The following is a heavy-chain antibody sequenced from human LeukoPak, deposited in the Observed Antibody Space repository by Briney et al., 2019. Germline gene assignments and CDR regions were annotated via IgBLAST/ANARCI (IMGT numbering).Heavy chain of an antibody. CDR1: GYTFTGYY. CDR3: ARDRTTYYDSSGYYLYYDYMDV. CDR2: INPSGGST. V-gene: IGHV1-46*01. D-gene: IGHD3-22*01. J-gene: IGHJ6*03. Sequence: HRASVKVSCKPSGYTFTGYYIHWVRQAPGQGLEWMGIINPSGGSTSYAQKFQGRVTMTRDMSTSTVYMELSSLRSEDTAVYYCARDRTTYYDSSGYYLYYDYMDVWGKGTTVTVSS.